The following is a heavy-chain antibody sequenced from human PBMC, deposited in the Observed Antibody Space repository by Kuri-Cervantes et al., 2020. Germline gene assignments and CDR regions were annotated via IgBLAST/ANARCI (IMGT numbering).Heavy chain of an antibody. CDR1: GFTFSSYG. J-gene: IGHJ3*02. CDR2: ISWNSGSI. V-gene: IGHV3-NL1*01. CDR3: AVGESDAFDI. D-gene: IGHD4-17*01. Sequence: GGSLRLSCAASGFTFSSYGMHWVRQAPGKGLEWVSGISWNSGSIGYADSVKGRFTISRDNSKNTLYLQMNSLRAEDTAVYYCAVGESDAFDIWGQGTMVTVSS.